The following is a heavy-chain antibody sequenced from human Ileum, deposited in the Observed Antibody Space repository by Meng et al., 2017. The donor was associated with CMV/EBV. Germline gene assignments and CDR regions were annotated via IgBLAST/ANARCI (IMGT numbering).Heavy chain of an antibody. D-gene: IGHD3-3*01. CDR3: ARGAHYDFWSGYYDYYYYYGMDV. Sequence: GESLKISCAASGFTFSSYWMHWVRQAPGKGLVWVSRINSDGSSTSYADSVKGRFTISRDNAKNSLYLQMNSLRAEDTAVYYCARGAHYDFWSGYYDYYYYYGMDVWGQGTTVTVSS. CDR2: INSDGSST. CDR1: GFTFSSYW. V-gene: IGHV3-74*01. J-gene: IGHJ6*02.